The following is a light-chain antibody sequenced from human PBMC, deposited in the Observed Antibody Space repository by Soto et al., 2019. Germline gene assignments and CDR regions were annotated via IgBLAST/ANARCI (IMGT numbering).Light chain of an antibody. Sequence: VMTQSPATLSVSRGERVTLSCRANLPIDSTLAWYQQKPGQAPRLLIYGTSTRATGIPARFSGSGSGTEFTRTISSLQSEDFAVYYCQHYNNWVGTFGGGTKVEIK. CDR1: LPIDST. J-gene: IGKJ4*01. CDR2: GTS. CDR3: QHYNNWVGT. V-gene: IGKV3-15*01.